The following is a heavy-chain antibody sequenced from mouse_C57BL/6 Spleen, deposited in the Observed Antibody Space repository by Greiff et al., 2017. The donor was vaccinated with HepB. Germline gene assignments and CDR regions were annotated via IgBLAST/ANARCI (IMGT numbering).Heavy chain of an antibody. Sequence: QVQLKQSGAELARPGASVKMSCKASGYTFTSYTMHWVKQRPGQGLEWIGYINPSSGYTKYNQKFKDKATLTADKSSSTAYMQLSSLTSEGSAVYYCARSQLGHACGYWGQGTTLTVSS. CDR2: INPSSGYT. J-gene: IGHJ2*01. CDR1: GYTFTSYT. V-gene: IGHV1-4*01. CDR3: ARSQLGHACGY. D-gene: IGHD4-1*02.